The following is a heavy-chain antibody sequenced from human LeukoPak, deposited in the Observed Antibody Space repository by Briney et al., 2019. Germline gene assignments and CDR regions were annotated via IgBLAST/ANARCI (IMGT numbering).Heavy chain of an antibody. CDR3: ARRGFFDF. Sequence: SEILSLTCTVSGGSISSYYWSWIRQPPGKGLELIAYISNSGSTNYNPSLKSRGTISVDKSKNNFSLKLTSVTAADTAIYFCARRGFFDFWGQGTLVTVSS. CDR2: ISNSGST. J-gene: IGHJ4*02. CDR1: GGSISSYY. V-gene: IGHV4-59*08.